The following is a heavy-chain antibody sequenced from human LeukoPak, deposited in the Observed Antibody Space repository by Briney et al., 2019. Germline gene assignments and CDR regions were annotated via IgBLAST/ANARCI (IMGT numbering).Heavy chain of an antibody. V-gene: IGHV3-33*01. J-gene: IGHJ4*02. CDR1: GFTFSSYG. Sequence: GGSLRLSCAASGFTFSSYGMPWVRQAPGKGLEWVAVIWYDGSNKYYADSVKGRFTISRDNSKNTLYLQMNSLRAEDTAVYYCARTRLTYYYDSSTDYWGQGTLVTVSS. CDR3: ARTRLTYYYDSSTDY. CDR2: IWYDGSNK. D-gene: IGHD3-22*01.